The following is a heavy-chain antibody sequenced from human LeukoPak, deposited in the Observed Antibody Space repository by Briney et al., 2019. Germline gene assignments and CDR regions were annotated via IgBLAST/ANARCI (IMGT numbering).Heavy chain of an antibody. CDR2: INPSGGGT. V-gene: IGHV1-2*06. D-gene: IGHD3-10*01. CDR3: ARGPSGSDY. CDR1: GYTFTGYY. Sequence: GASVKVSCKASGYTFTGYYLHWLRQAPGQGLEWMGRINPSGGGTNYAQKFQGRVTMTRDTSINTAYMDLSSLRSDDTAVYYCARGPSGSDYWGQGTLVTVSS. J-gene: IGHJ4*02.